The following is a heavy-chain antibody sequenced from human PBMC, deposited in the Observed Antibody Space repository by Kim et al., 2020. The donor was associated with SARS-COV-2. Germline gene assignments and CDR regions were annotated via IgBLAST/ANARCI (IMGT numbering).Heavy chain of an antibody. Sequence: SVKVSCKASGGTFSSYAISWVRQAPGQGLEWMGGIIPIFGTANYAQKFLGRVTITADKSTSTAYMELSSLRSEDTAVYYCAREGYYDSSGYYYYYYYGMDVWGQGTTVTVSS. V-gene: IGHV1-69*06. CDR1: GGTFSSYA. D-gene: IGHD3-22*01. J-gene: IGHJ6*02. CDR3: AREGYYDSSGYYYYYYYGMDV. CDR2: IIPIFGTA.